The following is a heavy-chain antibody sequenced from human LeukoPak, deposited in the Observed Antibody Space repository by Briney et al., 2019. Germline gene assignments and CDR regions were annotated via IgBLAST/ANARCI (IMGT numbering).Heavy chain of an antibody. V-gene: IGHV1-2*02. CDR3: ASGLRYFDLYY. CDR2: INPNSGGT. J-gene: IGHJ4*02. D-gene: IGHD3-9*01. CDR1: GYTFSGYY. Sequence: ASVKVSCKASGYTFSGYYMHWVRRAPGQGLEWVGWINPNSGGTNYAQKFQGRVTMTRDTSISTAYMELSRLLSGDTAVYYCASGLRYFDLYYWGQGTLVTVSS.